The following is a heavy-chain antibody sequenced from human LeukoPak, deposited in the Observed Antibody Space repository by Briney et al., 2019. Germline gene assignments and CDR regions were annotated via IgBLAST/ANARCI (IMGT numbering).Heavy chain of an antibody. V-gene: IGHV3-11*01. D-gene: IGHD4-11*01. CDR3: ARDYGNYKFDY. Sequence: GGSLRLSCAASGFTFSDYYMTWIRQAPGKGLEWVSYISSSGITIYYADSVKGRFTISRDNTKNLLFLQMNSLRAEDTAVYYCARDYGNYKFDYWGQGTLVTVSS. CDR2: ISSSGITI. CDR1: GFTFSDYY. J-gene: IGHJ4*02.